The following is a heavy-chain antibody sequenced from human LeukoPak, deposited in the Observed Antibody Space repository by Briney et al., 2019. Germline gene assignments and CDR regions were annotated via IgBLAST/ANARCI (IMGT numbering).Heavy chain of an antibody. J-gene: IGHJ4*02. CDR2: IIPILGIA. CDR1: GGTFSSYA. CDR3: ARHGSTTGTYDY. D-gene: IGHD4-17*01. Sequence: SVKVSCKASGGTFSSYAISWVRQAPGQGLEWMGRIIPILGIANYAQKFQGRVTITADKSTSTAYMELSSLRSEDTAVYYCARHGSTTGTYDYWGQGTLVTVSS. V-gene: IGHV1-69*04.